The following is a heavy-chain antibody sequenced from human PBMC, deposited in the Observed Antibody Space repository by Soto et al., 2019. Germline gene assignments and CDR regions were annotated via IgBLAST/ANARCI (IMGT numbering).Heavy chain of an antibody. CDR3: ARADLAPALYCGRDCYQVNLFDP. D-gene: IGHD2-21*02. CDR1: GGSIRSDYKY. J-gene: IGHJ5*02. V-gene: IGHV4-31*03. CDR2: IYYSGTT. Sequence: SETLSLTCTVSGGSIRSDYKYWSWIRQHPGKGLEWIGHIYYSGTTYYNPSLKSRVTISIDTSKNQFSLKLNSVTAADTAVYYCARADLAPALYCGRDCYQVNLFDPWGQGALVTVS.